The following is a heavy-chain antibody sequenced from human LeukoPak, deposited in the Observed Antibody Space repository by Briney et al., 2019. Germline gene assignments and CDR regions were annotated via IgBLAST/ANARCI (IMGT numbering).Heavy chain of an antibody. Sequence: GASVKVSCKASGYTFTSYGISWVRQAPGQRLEWMGWINAGNGNTKYSQKVQGRVTISRDTSASTAYMELSSLRSEDTAVYYCAREGRDGYSEFDYWGLGTLVTVSS. V-gene: IGHV1-3*01. CDR3: AREGRDGYSEFDY. J-gene: IGHJ4*02. D-gene: IGHD5-24*01. CDR1: GYTFTSYG. CDR2: INAGNGNT.